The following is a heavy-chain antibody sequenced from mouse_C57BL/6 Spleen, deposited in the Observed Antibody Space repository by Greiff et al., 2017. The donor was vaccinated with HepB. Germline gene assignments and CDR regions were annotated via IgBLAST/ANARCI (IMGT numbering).Heavy chain of an antibody. CDR1: GFSLTSYG. CDR2: IWSGGST. D-gene: IGHD2-1*01. CDR3: ARNRYYADWYFDV. J-gene: IGHJ1*03. Sequence: QVQLQQSGPGLVQPSQSLSITCTVSGFSLTSYGVHWVRQSPGKGLEWLGVIWSGGSTDYNAAFISRLSISKDNSKSQVFFKMNSLQADDTSIYYCARNRYYADWYFDVWGTGTTVTVSS. V-gene: IGHV2-2*01.